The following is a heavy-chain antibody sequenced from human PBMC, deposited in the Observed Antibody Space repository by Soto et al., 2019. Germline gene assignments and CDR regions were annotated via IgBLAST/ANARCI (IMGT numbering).Heavy chain of an antibody. CDR2: IYYSGST. D-gene: IGHD3-10*01. Sequence: SETLSLTCTVSGGSISSYYWIWIRQPPGKGLEWIGYIYYSGSTNYNPSLKSRVTISVDTSKNQFSLKLSSVTAADTAVYYCARSGVGNYYGSGSYPPGRYYYGMDVWGQGTTVTVSS. V-gene: IGHV4-59*01. CDR1: GGSISSYY. CDR3: ARSGVGNYYGSGSYPPGRYYYGMDV. J-gene: IGHJ6*02.